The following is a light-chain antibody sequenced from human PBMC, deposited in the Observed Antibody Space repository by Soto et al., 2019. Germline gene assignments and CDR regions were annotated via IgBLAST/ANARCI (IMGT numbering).Light chain of an antibody. Sequence: DIQMTQSPSTLSGSVGDRVTITCRASQTISSWLAWYQQKPGKAPKLLIYKASTLKSGVPSRFSGSGSGTEFTLTISSLQPEDFATYYCQQSYSTLWTFGQGTKV. V-gene: IGKV1-5*03. J-gene: IGKJ1*01. CDR3: QQSYSTLWT. CDR2: KAS. CDR1: QTISSW.